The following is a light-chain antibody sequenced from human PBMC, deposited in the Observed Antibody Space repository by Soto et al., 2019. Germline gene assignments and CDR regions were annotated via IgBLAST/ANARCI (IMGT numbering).Light chain of an antibody. V-gene: IGLV2-14*01. CDR2: EVT. Sequence: QSVLTQPASVSGSPGQSITISCTGTSNDVGVYNYVSWYQQHPGKAPKLVIYEVTNRPSGVSNRFSGSKSGNTASLTISGLQPEDEADYYCSSYTIINTWVFGGGTKLTVL. J-gene: IGLJ3*02. CDR3: SSYTIINTWV. CDR1: SNDVGVYNY.